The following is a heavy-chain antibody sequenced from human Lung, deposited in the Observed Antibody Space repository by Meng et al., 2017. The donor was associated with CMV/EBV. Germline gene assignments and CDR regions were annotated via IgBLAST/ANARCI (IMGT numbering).Heavy chain of an antibody. CDR3: ARILGVYCSSTSCFVWYIDD. CDR1: GCSTSSSSYY. Sequence: GSLRLXCTVPGCSTSSSSYYWGWIRQPPGKGLEWIWHIFYSESTYHSPSLKSRVTISVDTSKNQFSLKLSSVTAAETAVYYCARILGVYCSSTSCFVWYIDDWGQGXLVTVSS. CDR2: IFYSEST. J-gene: IGHJ4*02. D-gene: IGHD2-2*01. V-gene: IGHV4-39*07.